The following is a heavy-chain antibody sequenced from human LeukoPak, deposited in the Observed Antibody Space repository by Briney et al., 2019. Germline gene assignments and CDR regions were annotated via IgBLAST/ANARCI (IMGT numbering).Heavy chain of an antibody. Sequence: ASVKVSCKASGYTFTGYYMHWVRQAPGQGLEWMGWINTNTGNPTYAQGFTGRFVFSLDTSVSTAYLQISSLKAEDTAVYYCARGNQILYFWGQGTLVTVSS. V-gene: IGHV7-4-1*02. CDR2: INTNTGNP. D-gene: IGHD2/OR15-2a*01. CDR1: GYTFTGYY. J-gene: IGHJ4*02. CDR3: ARGNQILYF.